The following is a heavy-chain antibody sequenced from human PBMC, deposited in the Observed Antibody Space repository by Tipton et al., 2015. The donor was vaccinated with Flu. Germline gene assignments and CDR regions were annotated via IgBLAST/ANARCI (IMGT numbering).Heavy chain of an antibody. V-gene: IGHV5-51*01. J-gene: IGHJ6*02. CDR3: ARLRWELLLDYYYYGMDV. CDR2: IYPGDSDT. D-gene: IGHD1-26*01. CDR1: GYSFTSYW. Sequence: MQLVQSGAEVKKPGESLKISCKGSGYSFTSYWIGWVRQMPGKGLEWMGIIYPGDSDTRYSPSFQGQVTISADKSISTAYLQWSSLKASDTAMYYCARLRWELLLDYYYYGMDVWGQGTTVTVSS.